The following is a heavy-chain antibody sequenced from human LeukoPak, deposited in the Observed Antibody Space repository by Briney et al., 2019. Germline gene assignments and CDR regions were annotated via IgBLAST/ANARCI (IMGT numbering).Heavy chain of an antibody. CDR3: ARGVWASYSSSWYGVYYFDY. Sequence: ASVKVSCKASGYTFTSYAMNWVRQAPGQGLEWMGWINTNTGNPTYAQGFTGRFVFSLDTSVSTAYLQISSLKAEDTAVYYCARGVWASYSSSWYGVYYFDYWGQGTLVTVSS. J-gene: IGHJ4*02. D-gene: IGHD6-13*01. CDR2: INTNTGNP. V-gene: IGHV7-4-1*02. CDR1: GYTFTSYA.